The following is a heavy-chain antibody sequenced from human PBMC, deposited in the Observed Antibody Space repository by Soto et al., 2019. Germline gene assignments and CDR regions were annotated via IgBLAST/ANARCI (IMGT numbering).Heavy chain of an antibody. V-gene: IGHV4-59*08. J-gene: IGHJ4*02. CDR1: GGSISSYY. CDR2: IYYSGST. Sequence: SETLSLTCTVSGGSISSYYWSWIRQPPGKGLEWIGYIYYSGSTNYNPSLKSRVTISVDTSKNQFSLKLSSVTAADTAVYYCARQGSRYCSSTSCYVKLWGLDYWGQGTLVTVSS. D-gene: IGHD2-2*01. CDR3: ARQGSRYCSSTSCYVKLWGLDY.